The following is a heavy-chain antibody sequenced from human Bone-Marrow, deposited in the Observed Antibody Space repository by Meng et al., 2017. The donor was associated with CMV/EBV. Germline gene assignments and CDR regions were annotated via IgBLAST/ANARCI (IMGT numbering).Heavy chain of an antibody. Sequence: LSLTCAASGFTFSSYGMHWVRQAPGKGLEWVAFIRYDGSNKYYADSVKGRFTISRDNSKNTLYLQMNSLRAEDTAVYYCAKDPRMPFGVVIIRYYYYGMDVWGQGTTVTFSS. CDR2: IRYDGSNK. CDR3: AKDPRMPFGVVIIRYYYYGMDV. D-gene: IGHD3-3*01. CDR1: GFTFSSYG. V-gene: IGHV3-30*02. J-gene: IGHJ6*02.